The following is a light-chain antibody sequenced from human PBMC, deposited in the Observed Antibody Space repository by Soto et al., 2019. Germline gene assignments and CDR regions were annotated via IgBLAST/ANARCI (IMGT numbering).Light chain of an antibody. CDR2: DVS. J-gene: IGLJ3*02. Sequence: QSALTQPRSVSGSPGQLVTISCTGTSSDVGGYNYVSWYQQHPGKAPKVMIYDVSKRPSGVPDRFSGSKSGNTASLTIFGLQAEDEADYYCCSFAGSYTYWVFGGGTKLTVL. CDR3: CSFAGSYTYWV. V-gene: IGLV2-11*01. CDR1: SSDVGGYNY.